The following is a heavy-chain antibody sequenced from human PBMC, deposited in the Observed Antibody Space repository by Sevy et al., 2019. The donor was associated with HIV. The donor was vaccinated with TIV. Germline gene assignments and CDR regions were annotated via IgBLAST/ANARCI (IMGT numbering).Heavy chain of an antibody. Sequence: GGSLRLSCAASGFTFSSYSMNWVRQAPGKGLEWVSYISSSSSTLYYADSVKGRFTISRDNAKNSLYLQMNSLRDEDTAVYYCASEDYDFWSGYSRPHYYYYGMDVWGQGTTVTVSS. V-gene: IGHV3-48*02. CDR2: ISSSSSTL. J-gene: IGHJ6*02. CDR1: GFTFSSYS. D-gene: IGHD3-3*01. CDR3: ASEDYDFWSGYSRPHYYYYGMDV.